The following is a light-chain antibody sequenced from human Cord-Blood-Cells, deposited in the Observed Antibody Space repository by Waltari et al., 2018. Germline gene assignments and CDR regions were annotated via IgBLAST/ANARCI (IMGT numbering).Light chain of an antibody. CDR2: EVS. Sequence: QSALTQPPSASGSPGQSVTISCTGTSSDAGGYHYVSWSQQHPGKAPKLMIYEVSKRPSGVPDRFSGSKSGNTASLTVSGLQAEDEADYYCSSYAGSNNLVFGGGTKLTVL. J-gene: IGLJ3*02. V-gene: IGLV2-8*01. CDR3: SSYAGSNNLV. CDR1: SSDAGGYHY.